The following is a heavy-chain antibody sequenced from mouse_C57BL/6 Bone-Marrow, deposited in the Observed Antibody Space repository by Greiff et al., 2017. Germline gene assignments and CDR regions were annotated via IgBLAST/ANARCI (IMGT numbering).Heavy chain of an antibody. Sequence: VKLQESGAELARPGASVKLSCTASGYTFTSYGISWVKQRTGQGLEWIGEIYPRSGNTYYNEKFKGKATLTADKSSSTAYMELRSLTSEDSAVYFCARDITAVARFAYWGQGTLVTVSA. J-gene: IGHJ3*01. CDR2: IYPRSGNT. CDR1: GYTFTSYG. D-gene: IGHD1-1*01. CDR3: ARDITAVARFAY. V-gene: IGHV1-81*01.